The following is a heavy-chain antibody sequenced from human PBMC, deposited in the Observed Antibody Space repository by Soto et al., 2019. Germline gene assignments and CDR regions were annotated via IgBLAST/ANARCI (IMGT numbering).Heavy chain of an antibody. CDR2: IKQDGSEE. J-gene: IGHJ6*02. D-gene: IGHD6-13*01. CDR1: GFTFSSYW. CDR3: ARIAASGRGWDV. V-gene: IGHV3-7*01. Sequence: EVQLVESGGGLFQPGGSRRLSCVDSGFTFSSYWMSWVRQAPVKGLEWVGNIKQDGSEENYVDSVKGRFTISRDNAKNSMYLQMNSLRAEDTAVYYCARIAASGRGWDVWGQGTTVVVSS.